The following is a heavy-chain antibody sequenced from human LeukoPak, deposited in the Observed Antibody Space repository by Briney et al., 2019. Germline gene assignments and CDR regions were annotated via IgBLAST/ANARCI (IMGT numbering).Heavy chain of an antibody. V-gene: IGHV3-7*01. CDR2: IKQDGSEK. CDR1: GFTFSSYW. CDR3: ARHPLRLRLGELNAFDI. D-gene: IGHD3-16*01. Sequence: GGSLRLSCAASGFTFSSYWMSWVRQAPGKGLEWVANIKQDGSEKYYVDSVKGRFTISRDNAKNSLYLQMNSLRAEDTAVYYCARHPLRLRLGELNAFDIWGQGTMVTVSS. J-gene: IGHJ3*02.